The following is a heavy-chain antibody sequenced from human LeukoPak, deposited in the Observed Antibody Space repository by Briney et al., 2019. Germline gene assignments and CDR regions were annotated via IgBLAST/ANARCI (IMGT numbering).Heavy chain of an antibody. D-gene: IGHD5-18*01. CDR1: GGSISNALYY. V-gene: IGHV4-39*02. J-gene: IGHJ5*02. CDR3: AGVIRTGLVSGDWFDP. Sequence: SETLSLTCSVSGGSISNALYYWGWIRQAPGKGLEWIGSIFHSGNTYYNPSLKGRVTLSVDTSKDHFSMRLRSVTAADTAVYFCAGVIRTGLVSGDWFDPWSQGTPVTVSS. CDR2: IFHSGNT.